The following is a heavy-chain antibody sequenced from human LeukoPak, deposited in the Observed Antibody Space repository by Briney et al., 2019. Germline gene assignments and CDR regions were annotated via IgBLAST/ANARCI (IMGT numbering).Heavy chain of an antibody. J-gene: IGHJ4*02. D-gene: IGHD1-26*01. CDR3: AKDLEVGATPDY. V-gene: IGHV3-33*06. CDR1: GFTFSSYG. Sequence: GRSLRLSCAASGFTFSSYGMHWVRQAPGKGLEWVAVIWYDGSNKYYADSVKGRFTISRDNSKNTLYLQMNSLRAEDTAVYYCAKDLEVGATPDYWGQGTLVTVSS. CDR2: IWYDGSNK.